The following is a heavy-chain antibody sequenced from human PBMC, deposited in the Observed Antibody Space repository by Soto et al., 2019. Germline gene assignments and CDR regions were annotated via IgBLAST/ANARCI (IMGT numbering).Heavy chain of an antibody. Sequence: PGGSLRLSCAASRFTFSNYSMNWVRQATGRGLEWVSSISSSSSYIFYADSVKGRFTISRDNAKNSLFLQMNSLRAEDTAVYYCARLGYGDFFWYFDLWGRGTLVTVSS. V-gene: IGHV3-21*01. CDR2: ISSSSSYI. CDR1: RFTFSNYS. CDR3: ARLGYGDFFWYFDL. J-gene: IGHJ2*01. D-gene: IGHD4-17*01.